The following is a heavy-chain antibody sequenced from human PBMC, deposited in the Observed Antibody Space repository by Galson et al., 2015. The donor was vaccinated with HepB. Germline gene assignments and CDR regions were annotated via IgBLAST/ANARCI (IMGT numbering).Heavy chain of an antibody. CDR1: GFTFSSYG. CDR2: ISYDGSNK. D-gene: IGHD6-25*01. CDR3: ASISSGVWPRRYATVENFDF. Sequence: SLRLSCAASGFTFSSYGMHWVRQAPGKGLEWVAVISYDGSNKYYADSVKGRFTISRDNSKNTLYLQMNSLRTEDTAVYYCASISSGVWPRRYATVENFDFWGQGTPVTVSS. J-gene: IGHJ4*02. V-gene: IGHV3-30*03.